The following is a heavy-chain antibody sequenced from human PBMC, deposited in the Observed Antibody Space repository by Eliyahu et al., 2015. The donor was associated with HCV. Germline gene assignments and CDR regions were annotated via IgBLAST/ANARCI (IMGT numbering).Heavy chain of an antibody. Sequence: QVQLVESGGGVVQPGRSLRLSCXASGFTFXSYGXHWVRQAPGKGLEWVAVISYDGSNKYYADSVKGRFTISRDNSKNTLYLQMNSLRAEDTAVYYCARDRHYNNPLHLYYYYYGMDVWGQGTTVTVSS. V-gene: IGHV3-30*03. D-gene: IGHD4-11*01. J-gene: IGHJ6*02. CDR2: ISYDGSNK. CDR3: ARDRHYNNPLHLYYYYYGMDV. CDR1: GFTFXSYG.